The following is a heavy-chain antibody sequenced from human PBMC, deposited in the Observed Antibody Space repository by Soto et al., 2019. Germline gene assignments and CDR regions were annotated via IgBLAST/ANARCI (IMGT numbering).Heavy chain of an antibody. D-gene: IGHD3-22*01. CDR2: ISYDGSNK. CDR1: GFIFSSYG. J-gene: IGHJ4*02. Sequence: QVQLVESGGGVVQPGRSLRLSCAASGFIFSSYGMHWVRQAPGKVLEWVAVISYDGSNKYYADSVKGRFTISRDNSKNPLYLQMHSLRAEDTAVYYCAKDWPSDYYYSSGILDYWGEGTLVTVAS. CDR3: AKDWPSDYYYSSGILDY. V-gene: IGHV3-30*18.